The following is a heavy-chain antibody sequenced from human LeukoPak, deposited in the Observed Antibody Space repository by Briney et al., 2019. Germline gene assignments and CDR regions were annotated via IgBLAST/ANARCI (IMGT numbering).Heavy chain of an antibody. CDR1: GFTFSNAW. CDR2: IKSNTDGATT. CDR3: TTTTVTTWDAFDI. Sequence: GGSLRLSCAASGFTFSNAWMSWVRQAPGKGLEWVCRIKSNTDGATTDYAAPVKGRFTISRDDSKNTLYLQMNSLKTEDTAVYYCTTTTVTTWDAFDIWGQGTMVTVSS. J-gene: IGHJ3*02. D-gene: IGHD4-17*01. V-gene: IGHV3-15*01.